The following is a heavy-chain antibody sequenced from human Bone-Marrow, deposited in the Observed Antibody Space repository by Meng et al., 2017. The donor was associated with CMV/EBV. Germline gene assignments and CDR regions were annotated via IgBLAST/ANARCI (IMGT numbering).Heavy chain of an antibody. V-gene: IGHV1-2*02. Sequence: ASVKVSCKASGYTFTSYDINWVRQATGQGLEWMGWISPYSGGTNYAQKFQGRVTMTRDTSISTTYMELSRLRSDDTAVYYCARDRTDYYDSTFYYPNWFDPWGQGTLVTVSS. D-gene: IGHD3-22*01. CDR2: ISPYSGGT. J-gene: IGHJ5*02. CDR3: ARDRTDYYDSTFYYPNWFDP. CDR1: GYTFTSYD.